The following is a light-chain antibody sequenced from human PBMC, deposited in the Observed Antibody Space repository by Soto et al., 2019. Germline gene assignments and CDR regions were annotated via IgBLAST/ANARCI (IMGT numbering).Light chain of an antibody. V-gene: IGLV2-14*01. J-gene: IGLJ7*01. CDR1: SSDVGDYSY. CDR2: EVS. CDR3: CSYTSSSTSVI. Sequence: QSVLTQPASVSGSPGQSITISCTGASSDVGDYSYVSWYQHHPGQAPELLIYEVSNRPSGVSHRFSGSKSGNTASLTISGLQAEDEADYYCCSYTSSSTSVIFGRGTQLTVL.